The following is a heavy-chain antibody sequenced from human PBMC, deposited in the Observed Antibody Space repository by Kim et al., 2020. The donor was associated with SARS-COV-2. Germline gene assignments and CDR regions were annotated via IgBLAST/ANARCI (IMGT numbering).Heavy chain of an antibody. J-gene: IGHJ5*02. V-gene: IGHV4-39*07. Sequence: PSLQSPVTISFTTSKTQFSLKLSSVTAADTAVYYCARTVLTHTRKFDPWGQGTLVTVSS. CDR3: ARTVLTHTRKFDP. D-gene: IGHD2-8*01.